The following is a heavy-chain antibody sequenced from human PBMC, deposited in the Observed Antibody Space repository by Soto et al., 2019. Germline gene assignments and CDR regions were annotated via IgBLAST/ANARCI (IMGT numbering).Heavy chain of an antibody. CDR2: IYYSGST. D-gene: IGHD4-17*01. Sequence: LSLTCTVSGGSISSGGYYWSWIRQHPGKGLEWIGYIYYSGSTYYNPSLKSRVTISVDTSKNQFSLKLSSVTAADTAVYYCARGGYGDYCFDYWGQGTLVTVSS. CDR3: ARGGYGDYCFDY. CDR1: GGSISSGGYY. J-gene: IGHJ4*02. V-gene: IGHV4-31*03.